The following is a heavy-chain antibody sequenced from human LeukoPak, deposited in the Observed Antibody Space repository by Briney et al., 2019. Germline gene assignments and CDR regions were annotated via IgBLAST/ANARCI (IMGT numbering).Heavy chain of an antibody. J-gene: IGHJ6*03. CDR3: ASSGTYYDILTGYYSHYYYYMDV. CDR1: GGTFSSYA. V-gene: IGHV1-69*13. D-gene: IGHD3-9*01. CDR2: IIPIFGTA. Sequence: ASVKVSCKASGGTFSSYAISWVRQAPGQGLEWMGGIIPIFGTANYAQKFQGRVTITADESTSTAYMELSSLRSEDTAVYYCASSGTYYDILTGYYSHYYYYMDVWGKGTTVTISS.